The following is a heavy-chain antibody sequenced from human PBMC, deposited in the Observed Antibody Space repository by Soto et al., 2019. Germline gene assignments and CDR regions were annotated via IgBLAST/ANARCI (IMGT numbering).Heavy chain of an antibody. J-gene: IGHJ6*02. D-gene: IGHD3-10*01. CDR2: ISAYNGNT. CDR1: GCSFTSYV. Sequence: ASVKVSCKASGCSFTSYVISWVRQAPGQGLEWMGWISAYNGNTNYAQKLQGRVTITTDTSTSTAYMELRSLRSDDTAVYYCARDNGFGESDVWGQGTTVTVSS. V-gene: IGHV1-18*01. CDR3: ARDNGFGESDV.